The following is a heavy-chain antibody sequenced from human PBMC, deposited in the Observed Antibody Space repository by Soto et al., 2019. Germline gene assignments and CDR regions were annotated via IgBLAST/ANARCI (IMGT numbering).Heavy chain of an antibody. CDR3: ARRSRYNWNDEVFDP. Sequence: SETLSLTCTVSGGSISRYYWSWIRQPPGKGLEWIGYIYYSGSTNYNPSLKSRVTISVDTSKNQFSLKLSSVTAADTAVYYCARRSRYNWNDEVFDPWGQGTLVTVSS. V-gene: IGHV4-59*08. CDR2: IYYSGST. D-gene: IGHD1-1*01. J-gene: IGHJ5*02. CDR1: GGSISRYY.